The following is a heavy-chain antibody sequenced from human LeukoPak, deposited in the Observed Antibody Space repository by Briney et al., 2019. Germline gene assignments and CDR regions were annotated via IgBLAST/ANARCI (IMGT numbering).Heavy chain of an antibody. CDR3: ARGTHYDILTGYHFFDY. D-gene: IGHD3-9*01. Sequence: ASVKVSRKASGYTFTSYYMHWVRQAPGQGLEWMGIINPSGGSTSYAQKFQGRVTMTRDTSTSTVYMELSSLRSEDTAVYYCARGTHYDILTGYHFFDYWGQGTLVTVSS. J-gene: IGHJ4*02. V-gene: IGHV1-46*01. CDR2: INPSGGST. CDR1: GYTFTSYY.